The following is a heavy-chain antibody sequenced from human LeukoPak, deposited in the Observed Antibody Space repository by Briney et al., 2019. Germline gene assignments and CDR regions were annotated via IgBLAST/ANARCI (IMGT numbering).Heavy chain of an antibody. CDR1: GFSFR. J-gene: IGHJ4*02. D-gene: IGHD2-2*01. CDR2: IRQDGSDK. CDR3: ASMYCSSTSCYVFDY. V-gene: IGHV3-7*01. Sequence: GGSLRLSCAASGFSFRMSWVRQAPGKGLEWVANIRQDGSDKYYVGSVKGRFTMSRDNAKNSLYLQMNSLRAEDTAVYYCASMYCSSTSCYVFDYWGQGTLVTVSS.